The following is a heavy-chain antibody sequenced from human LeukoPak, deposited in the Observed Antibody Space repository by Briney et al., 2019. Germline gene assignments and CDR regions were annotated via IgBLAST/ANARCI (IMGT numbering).Heavy chain of an antibody. V-gene: IGHV4-38-2*02. D-gene: IGHD6-13*01. J-gene: IGHJ3*02. Sequence: SETLSLTCTVSGYSISRGYFWGWIGPLPGKGLEWIGVYHVGATDYNPSLKSRVTISVDRSKNQMSLKLSSVTAADTAVYYCARCLGFLIGSRWYPDAFDIWGQGTMVTVSS. CDR2: VYHVGAT. CDR3: ARCLGFLIGSRWYPDAFDI. CDR1: GYSISRGYF.